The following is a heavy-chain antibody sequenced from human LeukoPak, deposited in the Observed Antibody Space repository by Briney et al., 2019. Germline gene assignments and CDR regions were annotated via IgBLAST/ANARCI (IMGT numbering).Heavy chain of an antibody. CDR1: GFTFSSYA. CDR2: ISGSGGST. J-gene: IGHJ3*02. CDR3: AKVYSSSWYPDAFDI. V-gene: IGHV3-23*01. Sequence: GGSLRLSCAASGFTFSSYAMSWVRQAPGKGLEWVSAISGSGGSTYYADSVKGRFTISRDNSKNTLYLQMNSLRAEDTDVYYCAKVYSSSWYPDAFDIWGQGTMVTVSS. D-gene: IGHD6-13*01.